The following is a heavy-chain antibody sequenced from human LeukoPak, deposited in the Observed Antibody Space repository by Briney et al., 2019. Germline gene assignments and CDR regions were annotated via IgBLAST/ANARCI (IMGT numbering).Heavy chain of an antibody. CDR1: GFTFCSYQ. J-gene: IGHJ6*04. D-gene: IGHD2/OR15-2a*01. CDR3: ARGSCASNSCYGMDV. V-gene: IGHV3-48*03. Sequence: GGSLRLSCAGSGFTFCSYQMNWVRQAPGKGLEWVSYISTSGSTTYYADSVKGRFTISRDNAKNSLYLQMHSLRAEDTAVYYCARGSCASNSCYGMDVWGKGTTVTVSS. CDR2: ISTSGSTT.